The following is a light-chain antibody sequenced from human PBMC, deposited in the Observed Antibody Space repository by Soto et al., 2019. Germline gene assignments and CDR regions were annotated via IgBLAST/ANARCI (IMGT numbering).Light chain of an antibody. J-gene: IGLJ1*01. CDR1: SSDVGAYTY. V-gene: IGLV2-14*01. Sequence: QSVLTQPASVSGPPGQSITISCTGTSSDVGAYTYVSWYQQHPGKAPKLMIYEVSNRPSGVSNRFSGSKSGNTASLTISGLQAEDEADYYCSSYISSSTLVFGNGTKVTVL. CDR3: SSYISSSTLV. CDR2: EVS.